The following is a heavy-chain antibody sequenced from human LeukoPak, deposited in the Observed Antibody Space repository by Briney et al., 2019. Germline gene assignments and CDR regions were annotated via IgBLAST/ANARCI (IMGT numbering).Heavy chain of an antibody. D-gene: IGHD2-15*01. CDR1: GGSISSGDYY. V-gene: IGHV4-30-4*08. J-gene: IGHJ1*01. Sequence: SETLSLTCTVSGGSISSGDYYCSWIRQPPWKGLEWIGYIFYSGRPYYNPTLKSQVTISVDTSKNQFSLKLSSVTAADTAVYYCARKGQGCSGGSCYSYFQHWGQGTLVTVSS. CDR2: IFYSGRP. CDR3: ARKGQGCSGGSCYSYFQH.